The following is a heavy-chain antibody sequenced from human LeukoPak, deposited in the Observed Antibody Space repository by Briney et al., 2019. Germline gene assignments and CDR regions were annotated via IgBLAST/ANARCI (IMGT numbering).Heavy chain of an antibody. CDR1: GGSISSYY. CDR3: ASHLLAGSGSYQFDP. CDR2: IYYSGST. J-gene: IGHJ5*02. Sequence: KTSETLSLTCTVSGGSISSYYWSWIRQPPGKGLEWIGYIYYSGSTNYNPSPKSRVTISVDTSKNQFSLKLSSVTAADTAVYYCASHLLAGSGSYQFDPWGQGTLVTVSS. D-gene: IGHD3-10*01. V-gene: IGHV4-59*08.